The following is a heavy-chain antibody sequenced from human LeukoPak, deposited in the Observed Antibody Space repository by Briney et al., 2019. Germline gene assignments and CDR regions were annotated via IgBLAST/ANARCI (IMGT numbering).Heavy chain of an antibody. Sequence: MASQTLSLTCTVSGGSISSSSYYWGWIRQPPGKGLEWIGSIYYSGSTYYNPSLKSRVTISVDTSKNQFSLKLSSVTAADTAVYYCAIDVYIVVVPAASWFDPWGQGTLVTVSS. D-gene: IGHD2-2*01. CDR2: IYYSGST. V-gene: IGHV4-39*02. J-gene: IGHJ5*02. CDR3: AIDVYIVVVPAASWFDP. CDR1: GGSISSSSYY.